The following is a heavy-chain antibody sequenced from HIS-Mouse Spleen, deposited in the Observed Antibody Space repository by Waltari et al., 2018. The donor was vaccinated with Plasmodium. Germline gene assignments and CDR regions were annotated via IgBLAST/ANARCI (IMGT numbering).Heavy chain of an antibody. D-gene: IGHD2-15*01. Sequence: VQLVESGGGLVKPGGSLRLSCAASGFTFSYYRMNWVRQAPGKGLEGVAVISYDGSNKYYADSVKGRFTISRDNSKNTLYLQMNSLRAEDTAVYYCAREGGYCSGGSCYSGQGFDIWGQGTMVTVSS. CDR3: AREGGYCSGGSCYSGQGFDI. V-gene: IGHV3-30*03. J-gene: IGHJ3*02. CDR1: GFTFSYYR. CDR2: ISYDGSNK.